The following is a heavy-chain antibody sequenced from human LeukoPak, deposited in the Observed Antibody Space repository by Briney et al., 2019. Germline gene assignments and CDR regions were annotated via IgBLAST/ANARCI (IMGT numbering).Heavy chain of an antibody. Sequence: PGGSLRLSCAASGFTFSNYAMSWVRQAPAKGLEWVSAISGSGGITYYADSVKGRFTISRDNSKNTLYLQMNSLRAEDTAVYSCAKKYFFDSSGYSHFDYWGQGTLVTVSS. J-gene: IGHJ4*02. D-gene: IGHD3-22*01. CDR1: GFTFSNYA. V-gene: IGHV3-23*01. CDR2: ISGSGGIT. CDR3: AKKYFFDSSGYSHFDY.